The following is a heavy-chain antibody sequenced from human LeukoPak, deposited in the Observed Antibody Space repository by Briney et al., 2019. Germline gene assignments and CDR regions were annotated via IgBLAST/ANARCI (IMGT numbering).Heavy chain of an antibody. CDR2: IYADGNT. CDR3: ARDSYGDANFDS. J-gene: IGHJ4*02. Sequence: GGSLRLSCAASGFTFSSYWMSWVRQAPGRGLEWVSFIYADGNTYYADSVKGRFTISRDISKNAVYLQMNSLRAEDTAVYYCARDSYGDANFDSWGQGTLVTVSS. CDR1: GFTFSSYW. V-gene: IGHV3-53*01. D-gene: IGHD4-17*01.